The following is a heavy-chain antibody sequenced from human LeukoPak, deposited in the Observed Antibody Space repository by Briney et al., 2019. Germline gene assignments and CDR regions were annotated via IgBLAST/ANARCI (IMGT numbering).Heavy chain of an antibody. J-gene: IGHJ2*01. Sequence: PSETLSLTCTVSGGSINNYYWSWFRQPPGGRLEWIAYIYYSGSTNYNPSLRSRVTISVDTSKKQISLKLTSMTATDTAIYHCARRAYGGNRDWYFDLWGRGTLVTVSS. CDR1: GGSINNYY. D-gene: IGHD4-23*01. CDR3: ARRAYGGNRDWYFDL. V-gene: IGHV4-59*08. CDR2: IYYSGST.